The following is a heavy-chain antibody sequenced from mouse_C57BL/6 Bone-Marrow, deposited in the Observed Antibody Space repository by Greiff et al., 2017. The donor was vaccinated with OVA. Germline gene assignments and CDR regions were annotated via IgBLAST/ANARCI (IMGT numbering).Heavy chain of an antibody. V-gene: IGHV7-3*01. Sequence: EVQGVESGGGLVQPGGSLSLSCAASGFTFTDYYMSWVRQPPGKALEWLGFIRNKANGYTTEYSASVKGRLTISRDNSQIILYLQMNALRAEDSATYYCARLNWYYAMDYWGQGTSVTVSS. CDR2: IRNKANGYTT. D-gene: IGHD4-1*01. CDR1: GFTFTDYY. CDR3: ARLNWYYAMDY. J-gene: IGHJ4*01.